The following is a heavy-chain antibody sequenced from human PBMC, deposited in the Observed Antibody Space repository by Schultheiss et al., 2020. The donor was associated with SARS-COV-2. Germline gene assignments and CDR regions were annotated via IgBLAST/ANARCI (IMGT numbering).Heavy chain of an antibody. D-gene: IGHD2-15*01. CDR3: ARGYCGGGSCYEGEWFDS. Sequence: GESLKISCKGSGYSFTNYWIGWVRQMPGKGLEWMGIMYPGDSDTRYSPSFQGQVTISADKSISTAYLQWSSLKASDTAMYYCARGYCGGGSCYEGEWFDSWGQGTLVTVSS. J-gene: IGHJ5*01. CDR2: MYPGDSDT. CDR1: GYSFTNYW. V-gene: IGHV5-51*01.